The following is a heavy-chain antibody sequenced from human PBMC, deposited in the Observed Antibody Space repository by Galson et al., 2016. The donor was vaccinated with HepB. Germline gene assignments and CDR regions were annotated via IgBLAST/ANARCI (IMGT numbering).Heavy chain of an antibody. J-gene: IGHJ4*02. CDR1: GFDFNSHV. CDR2: VWFDETHK. D-gene: IGHD3-16*01. CDR3: ARGALRGTYQRGFFDH. Sequence: SLRLSCAASGFDFNSHVMNWVRQAPGKGLEWVAIVWFDETHKFYGDSMKGRFTISRDNSKKMLYLQMSGLRAEDTAVYYCARGALRGTYQRGFFDHWGQGALVTVSS. V-gene: IGHV3-33*01.